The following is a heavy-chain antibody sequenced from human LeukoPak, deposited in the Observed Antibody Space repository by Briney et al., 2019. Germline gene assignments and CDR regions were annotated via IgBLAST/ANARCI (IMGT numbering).Heavy chain of an antibody. CDR2: ISWNSGSI. CDR1: GFTLDDYA. J-gene: IGHJ4*02. Sequence: GGSLRLSCAASGFTLDDYAMHWVRQAPGKGLEWVSGISWNSGSIGYADSVKGRFTISRDNAKNSLYLQMNSLRAEDTALYYCAKDIFTMVRGVVDYWGQGTLVTVSS. V-gene: IGHV3-9*01. CDR3: AKDIFTMVRGVVDY. D-gene: IGHD3-10*01.